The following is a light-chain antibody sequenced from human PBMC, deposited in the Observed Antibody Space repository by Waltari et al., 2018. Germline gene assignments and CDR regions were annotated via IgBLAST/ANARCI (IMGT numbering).Light chain of an antibody. CDR1: SSDVGGYNY. V-gene: IGLV2-14*01. CDR2: EVT. J-gene: IGLJ1*01. Sequence: QSALTQPASVSGSPGQSITISCTGTSSDVGGYNYVSWYQQHPGKAPKLMIYEVTNRPSGSSSRFSGSRSGNTASLTISGLQAEDEADYYCSSYTSRSISWVFGTGTKVTVL. CDR3: SSYTSRSISWV.